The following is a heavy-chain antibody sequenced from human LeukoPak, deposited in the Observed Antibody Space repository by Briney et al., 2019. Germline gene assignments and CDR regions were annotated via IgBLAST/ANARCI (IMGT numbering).Heavy chain of an antibody. CDR2: IKQDGSDI. CDR3: AREILDSWNVGGLLY. CDR1: GFTFSSYG. Sequence: GGSLRLSCAASGFTFSSYGMHWVRQAPGMGLEWVANIKQDGSDIYYLDSVRGRFTISRDNAKNSLYLQMNSLRAEDTAVYYCAREILDSWNVGGLLYWGQGTLVTVSS. J-gene: IGHJ4*02. D-gene: IGHD1-20*01. V-gene: IGHV3-7*01.